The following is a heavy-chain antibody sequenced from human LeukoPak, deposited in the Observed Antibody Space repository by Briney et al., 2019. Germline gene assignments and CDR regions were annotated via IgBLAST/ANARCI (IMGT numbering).Heavy chain of an antibody. J-gene: IGHJ4*02. CDR3: ARTLYYYDSSGYALDY. CDR2: IDWDDDK. V-gene: IGHV2-70*04. D-gene: IGHD3-22*01. CDR1: GFSRSTRGMR. Sequence: GPTLVNPTQTLTLTCTFSGFSRSTRGMRVSWIRQPPGKALEWLSRIDWDDDKFYSTSLKTRLTISKDTSKNQVVLTMTNMDPVDTATYYCARTLYYYDSSGYALDYWGQGTLVTVSS.